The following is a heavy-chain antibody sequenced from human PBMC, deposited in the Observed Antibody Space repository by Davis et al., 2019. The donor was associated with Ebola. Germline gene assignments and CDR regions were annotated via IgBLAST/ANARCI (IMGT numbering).Heavy chain of an antibody. CDR2: LAYDGRNT. J-gene: IGHJ4*02. Sequence: GESLKLSCAASGFSFSSFAMHWVRQAPGKGLEWVALLAYDGRNTYYSDSVEGRFTISRDNSRNTLYLQMHSLRVEDTADYFCARELQSGGFSGYSLDSWGQGAPVIVSP. D-gene: IGHD5-12*01. V-gene: IGHV3-33*05. CDR3: ARELQSGGFSGYSLDS. CDR1: GFSFSSFA.